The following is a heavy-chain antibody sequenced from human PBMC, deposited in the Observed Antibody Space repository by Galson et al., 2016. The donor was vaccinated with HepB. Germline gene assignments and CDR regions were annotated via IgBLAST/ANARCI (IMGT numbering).Heavy chain of an antibody. Sequence: SETLSLTCTVSSGSISSSNWWSWVRQPPGKGLEWIGEINHSGSSNYTPSLKSRVTISVDKSKNQFFLNLNSVTAADTAVYFCARGRTQYNDGSGYRRGAFDVWGQGTMVSVSS. CDR2: INHSGSS. CDR3: ARGRTQYNDGSGYRRGAFDV. J-gene: IGHJ3*01. D-gene: IGHD3-22*01. V-gene: IGHV4-4*02. CDR1: SGSISSSNW.